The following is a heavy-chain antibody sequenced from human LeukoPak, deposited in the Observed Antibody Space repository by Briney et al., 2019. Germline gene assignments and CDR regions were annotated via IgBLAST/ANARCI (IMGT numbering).Heavy chain of an antibody. D-gene: IGHD3-3*01. CDR1: EYSFSTNW. Sequence: GESLKISCKAYEYSFSTNWIGWVRQAPGQGLEWMGWISAYNGNTNYAQKFQGWVTMTRDTSISTAYMELYSLRSEDTAVYYCATIYRRIGVAVDHPFDYWGQGTLVTVSS. CDR2: ISAYNGNT. CDR3: ATIYRRIGVAVDHPFDY. V-gene: IGHV1-2*04. J-gene: IGHJ4*02.